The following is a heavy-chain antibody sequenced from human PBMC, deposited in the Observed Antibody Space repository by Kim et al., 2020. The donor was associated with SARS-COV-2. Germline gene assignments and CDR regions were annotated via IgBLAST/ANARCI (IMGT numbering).Heavy chain of an antibody. Sequence: SVKVSCKASGGTFSSYPMIWVRQAPGQGLEWMGGIIPIFGTAKYAQKFQGRVTIIADESRSTAYMELSSLRSEDTAVYYCARGGGYCSSTSCSDYYKYGMDVWGQGTTVIVSS. CDR3: ARGGGYCSSTSCSDYYKYGMDV. V-gene: IGHV1-69*13. D-gene: IGHD2-2*01. CDR2: IIPIFGTA. J-gene: IGHJ6*02. CDR1: GGTFSSYP.